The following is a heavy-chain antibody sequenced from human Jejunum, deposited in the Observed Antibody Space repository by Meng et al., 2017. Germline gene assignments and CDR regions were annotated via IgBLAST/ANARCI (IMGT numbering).Heavy chain of an antibody. D-gene: IGHD1-26*01. CDR2: NSTKTGSP. J-gene: IGHJ5*02. Sequence: VQLVQSGLELTKPVAPVSGSCKASVYSCVSEDMSWGRQAAGEGLEWMGWNSTKTGSPKSAQEFTVRFVFYLDTSVSTAYLQINSLKAEDTAVYDCATNGVNSGSGSWGQGTLVTVSS. V-gene: IGHV7-4-1*02. CDR3: ATNGVNSGSGS. CDR1: VYSCVSED.